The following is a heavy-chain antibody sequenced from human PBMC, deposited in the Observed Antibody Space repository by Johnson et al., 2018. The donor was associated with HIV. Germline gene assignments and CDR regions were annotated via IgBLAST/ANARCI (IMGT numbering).Heavy chain of an antibody. CDR2: ISGSGGST. D-gene: IGHD3-3*01. CDR3: ARGGVIHDAFDI. Sequence: VQLVESGGGLIQPGGSLRLSCAASGFTFNSYAMSWVRQGPGKGLERVAAISGSGGSTYYADSVQGRFSIPRDNSKNTLYLQMNSLRAEDTAVYYCARGGVIHDAFDIWGQGTMVTLSS. V-gene: IGHV3-23*04. CDR1: GFTFNSYA. J-gene: IGHJ3*02.